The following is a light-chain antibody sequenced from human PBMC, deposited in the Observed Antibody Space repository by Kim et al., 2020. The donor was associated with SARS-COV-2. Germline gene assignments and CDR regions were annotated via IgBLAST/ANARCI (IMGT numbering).Light chain of an antibody. J-gene: IGLJ3*02. V-gene: IGLV2-11*01. Sequence: GQTVTISCTGTSGSVGGYNYVSWYQQHPGEAPKLMIYDVSKRPSGVPDRFSGSKSGSTASLTISGLQAEDEADYYCCSYAGSYTWVFGGGTQLTVL. CDR3: CSYAGSYTWV. CDR1: SGSVGGYNY. CDR2: DVS.